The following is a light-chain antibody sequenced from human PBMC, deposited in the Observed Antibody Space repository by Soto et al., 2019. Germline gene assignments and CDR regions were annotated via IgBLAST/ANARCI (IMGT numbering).Light chain of an antibody. CDR2: EVS. J-gene: IGLJ1*01. V-gene: IGLV2-8*01. Sequence: QSALTQPPSASGSPGQSVTISCTGTSSDVGGYSYVSWYQQNPGKAPKVMIYEVSKRPSGVPARFSGSKSGNTASLTVSGLQAEDEADYYCTSYAGSNNFVFGTGTKVTVL. CDR3: TSYAGSNNFV. CDR1: SSDVGGYSY.